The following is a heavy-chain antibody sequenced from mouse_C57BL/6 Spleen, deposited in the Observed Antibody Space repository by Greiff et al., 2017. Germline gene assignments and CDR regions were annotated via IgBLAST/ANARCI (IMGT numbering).Heavy chain of an antibody. CDR1: GYTFTSYW. CDR3: AREGY. CDR2: IDPSDSYT. Sequence: QVQLQQPGAELVRPGTSVKLSCKASGYTFTSYWMHWVKQRPGQGLEWIGVIDPSDSYTNYNQKFKGKATLTVDTSSSTAYMQLSSLTSEDSALYYCAREGYWGQGTTLTVSS. J-gene: IGHJ2*01. V-gene: IGHV1-59*01.